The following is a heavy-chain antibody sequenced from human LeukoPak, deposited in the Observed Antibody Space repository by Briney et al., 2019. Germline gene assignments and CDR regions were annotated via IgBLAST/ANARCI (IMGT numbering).Heavy chain of an antibody. J-gene: IGHJ6*02. Sequence: GGSLRLSCAASGFTFDDYGMSWVRQAPGKGLEWVSGINWNGGSTGCADSVKGRFTISRDNAKNSLYLQMNSLRAEDTALYHCARASGKGLDYYYYGMDVWGQGTTVTVSS. V-gene: IGHV3-20*01. D-gene: IGHD3-10*01. CDR2: INWNGGST. CDR1: GFTFDDYG. CDR3: ARASGKGLDYYYYGMDV.